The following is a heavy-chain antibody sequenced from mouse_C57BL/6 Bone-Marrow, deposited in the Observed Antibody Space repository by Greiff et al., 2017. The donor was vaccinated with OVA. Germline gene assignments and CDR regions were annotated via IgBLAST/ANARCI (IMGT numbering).Heavy chain of an antibody. Sequence: QVQLQQSGPGLVQPSQSLSITCTVSGFSLTSYGVHWVRQSPGKGLEWLGVIWRGGSTDYNAAFISRLGIRNDDTKSKVFYKMNSLQAADTAVVYCARNPPYDAWLAYWGQGTLVTVSA. CDR3: ARNPPYDAWLAY. CDR2: IWRGGST. D-gene: IGHD2-12*01. CDR1: GFSLTSYG. J-gene: IGHJ3*01. V-gene: IGHV2-2*01.